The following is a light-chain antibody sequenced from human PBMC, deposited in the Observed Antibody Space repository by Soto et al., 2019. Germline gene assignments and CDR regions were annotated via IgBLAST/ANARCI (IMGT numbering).Light chain of an antibody. CDR3: STYTTGGTLV. CDR1: SSDVGY. V-gene: IGLV2-14*01. CDR2: DIS. Sequence: QSALTQPASVSGSPGQSITISCTGTSSDVGYVSWYQQHPGKAPKFMIYDISNRPSGVSNRFSGSKSGNTASLTISGLQAEDEADYYCSTYTTGGTLVFGGGTKLTVL. J-gene: IGLJ3*02.